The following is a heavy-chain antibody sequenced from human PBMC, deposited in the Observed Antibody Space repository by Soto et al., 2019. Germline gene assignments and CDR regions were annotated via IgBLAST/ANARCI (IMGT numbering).Heavy chain of an antibody. CDR3: ARVDAIATTGYYFDY. CDR2: ISGGAGTI. D-gene: IGHD6-13*01. V-gene: IGHV3-11*01. Sequence: SLRLSCAASGFIFSDFYMTWIRQAPGKGLEWVSSISGGAGTIYYADSVKGRFTISRDNAKKSLYLQMNSLRAEDTAVYYCARVDAIATTGYYFDYWGQGTLVTVSS. J-gene: IGHJ4*02. CDR1: GFIFSDFY.